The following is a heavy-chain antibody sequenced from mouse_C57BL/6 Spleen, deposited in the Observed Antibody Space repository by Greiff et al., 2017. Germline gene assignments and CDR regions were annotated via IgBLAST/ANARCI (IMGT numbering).Heavy chain of an antibody. CDR1: GFTFSDYY. J-gene: IGHJ2*01. Sequence: EVKLMESGGGLVQPGGSLKLSCAASGFTFSDYYMYWVRQTPEKRLEWVAYISNGGGSTYYPDTVKGRFTISRDNAKNTLYLQMSRLKSEDTAMYYCARRGSSGNYFDYWGQGTTLTVSS. CDR3: ARRGSSGNYFDY. D-gene: IGHD1-1*01. V-gene: IGHV5-12*01. CDR2: ISNGGGST.